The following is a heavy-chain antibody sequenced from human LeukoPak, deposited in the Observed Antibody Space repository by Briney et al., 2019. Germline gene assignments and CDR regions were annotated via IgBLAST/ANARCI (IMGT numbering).Heavy chain of an antibody. D-gene: IGHD2-15*01. Sequence: GGSLRLSCAASGFTFGDYAMHWVRQAPGKGLEYVSAIRNNGDSTYYANSVKNRFTISRDNSKNTLYLQMGSLRAEDMAVYYCARMGGFCSGSTCYSPYSYYMDVWGKGTTVTVPS. CDR2: IRNNGDST. CDR1: GFTFGDYA. J-gene: IGHJ6*03. V-gene: IGHV3-64*01. CDR3: ARMGGFCSGSTCYSPYSYYMDV.